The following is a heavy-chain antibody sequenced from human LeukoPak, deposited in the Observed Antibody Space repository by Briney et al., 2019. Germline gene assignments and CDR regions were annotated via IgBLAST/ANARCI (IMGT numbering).Heavy chain of an antibody. V-gene: IGHV3-23*01. J-gene: IGHJ4*02. CDR1: GFTFSSYA. D-gene: IGHD6-6*01. CDR3: ARDMDSSSHYFDY. Sequence: GGSLRLSCAASGFTFSSYAMSWVRQAPGKGLEWVSTFSGSGGITYYADSVKGRFTISRDNSKNTLYLQMNSLRAEDTAVYYCARDMDSSSHYFDYWGQGALVTVSS. CDR2: FSGSGGIT.